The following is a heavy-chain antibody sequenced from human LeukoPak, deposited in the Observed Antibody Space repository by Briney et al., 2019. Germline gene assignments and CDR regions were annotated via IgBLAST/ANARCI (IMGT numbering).Heavy chain of an antibody. J-gene: IGHJ4*02. Sequence: PGGSLRLSCAASGFTFDDYAMHWVRQAPGKGLEWVPGISWNSGSIGYADSVKGRFTISRDNAKNSLYLQMNSLRAEDTALYYCAKALAVAGKEGLDYWGQGTLVTVSS. CDR1: GFTFDDYA. CDR3: AKALAVAGKEGLDY. V-gene: IGHV3-9*01. CDR2: ISWNSGSI. D-gene: IGHD6-19*01.